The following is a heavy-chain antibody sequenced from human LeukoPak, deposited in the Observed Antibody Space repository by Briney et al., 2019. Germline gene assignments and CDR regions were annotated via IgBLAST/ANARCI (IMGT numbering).Heavy chain of an antibody. D-gene: IGHD3-10*01. CDR3: ARELTYYYALDI. J-gene: IGHJ3*02. CDR2: ISSNGGST. CDR1: GFTFSSYA. V-gene: IGHV3-64*01. Sequence: PGGSLRLSCAASGFTFSSYAMHWVRQAPGKGLEYVSAISSNGGSTYYANSVKGRFTISRDNSKNTLYLQMGSLRAEDMAVYYCARELTYYYALDIWGQGTMVTVSS.